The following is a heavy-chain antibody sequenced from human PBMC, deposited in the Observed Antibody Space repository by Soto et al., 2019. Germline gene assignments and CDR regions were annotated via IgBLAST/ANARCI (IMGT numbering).Heavy chain of an antibody. J-gene: IGHJ4*02. V-gene: IGHV3-30*18. D-gene: IGHD3-22*01. Sequence: GGSLRLSCAASGFSFSSYGMHWVLQAPGKGLERVAVISYDGSNKYYADSVKGRFTISRDNCKNTLYLQMNSLRAEATAVYYCAKSDGYSSLRSIGYWGQRPLVSVSS. CDR2: ISYDGSNK. CDR3: AKSDGYSSLRSIGY. CDR1: GFSFSSYG.